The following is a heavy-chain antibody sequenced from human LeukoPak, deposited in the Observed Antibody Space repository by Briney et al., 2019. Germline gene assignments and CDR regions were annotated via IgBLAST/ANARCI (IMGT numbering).Heavy chain of an antibody. V-gene: IGHV4-38-2*02. CDR2: IYHSGST. CDR1: GYSISSGYY. CDR3: ARGYSGYDYAFDY. J-gene: IGHJ4*02. Sequence: SETLSLTCTVSGYSISSGYYWGWIRQPPGKGLEWIGSIYHSGSTYYNPSLKSRVTISVDTSKSQFSLKLSSVTAADTAVYYCARGYSGYDYAFDYWGQGTLVTVSS. D-gene: IGHD5-12*01.